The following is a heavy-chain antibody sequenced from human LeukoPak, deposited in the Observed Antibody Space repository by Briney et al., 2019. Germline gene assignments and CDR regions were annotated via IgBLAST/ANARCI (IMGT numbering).Heavy chain of an antibody. CDR1: GGSISSSSYY. CDR3: ARAYKIRDIVVVPAAISWFDP. Sequence: PSETLSLTCTVSGGSISSSSYYWGWIRQPPGKGLEWIGEINHSGSTNYNPSLKSRVTISVDTSKNQFSLKLSSVTAADTAVYYCARAYKIRDIVVVPAAISWFDPWGQGTLVTVSS. J-gene: IGHJ5*02. D-gene: IGHD2-2*01. CDR2: INHSGST. V-gene: IGHV4-39*07.